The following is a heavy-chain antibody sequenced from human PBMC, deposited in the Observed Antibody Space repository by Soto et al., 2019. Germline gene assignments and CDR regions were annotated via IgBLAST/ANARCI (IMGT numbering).Heavy chain of an antibody. Sequence: QVQLLQSGAEVKKPGASVKVSCKASGYTFTSYGISWVRQAPGQGLEWMGWISAYNGNTNYAQKLQGRVTMTTDTSTSTAYMELRSLRSDDTAVYYCARVDVVPAAMSVGYYYGMDVWGQGTTVTFSS. CDR2: ISAYNGNT. D-gene: IGHD2-2*01. CDR3: ARVDVVPAAMSVGYYYGMDV. V-gene: IGHV1-18*01. J-gene: IGHJ6*02. CDR1: GYTFTSYG.